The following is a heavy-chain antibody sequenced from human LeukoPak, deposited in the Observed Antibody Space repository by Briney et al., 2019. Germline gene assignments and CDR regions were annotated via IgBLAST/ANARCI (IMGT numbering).Heavy chain of an antibody. J-gene: IGHJ6*02. CDR3: ASWGGLPAAIGYYYYYGMDV. Sequence: PGGSLRLSCAASGFTVSSNYMSWVRQAPGKGPEWVSVIYSGGSTYYADSVKGRFTISRDNSKNTLYLQMNSLRAEDTAVYYCASWGGLPAAIGYYYYYGMDVWGLGTTVTVSS. CDR1: GFTVSSNY. V-gene: IGHV3-53*01. CDR2: IYSGGST. D-gene: IGHD2-2*01.